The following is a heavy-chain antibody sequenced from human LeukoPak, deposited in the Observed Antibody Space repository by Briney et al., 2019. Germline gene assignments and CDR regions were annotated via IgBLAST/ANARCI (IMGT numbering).Heavy chain of an antibody. Sequence: PGGSLRLSCAASGFNLNTYWMHWVRQTPGKGLVWVARISSDGTSTDYADFVEGRFTISGDNAKNTLYLQMNSLRVDDTAVYYCVRVTLIREGFDLWGQGTLVTVSS. D-gene: IGHD3-10*01. CDR1: GFNLNTYW. CDR2: ISSDGTST. J-gene: IGHJ4*02. V-gene: IGHV3-74*01. CDR3: VRVTLIREGFDL.